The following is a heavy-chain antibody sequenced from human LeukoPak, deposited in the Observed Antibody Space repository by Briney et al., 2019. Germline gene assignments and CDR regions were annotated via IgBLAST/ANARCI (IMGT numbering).Heavy chain of an antibody. J-gene: IGHJ6*03. D-gene: IGHD5-18*01. V-gene: IGHV1-69*06. CDR1: GGTFSSYA. CDR3: ARSSVLRYSYPYYYYYMDV. Sequence: SVKVSCRASGGTFSSYAISWVRQAPGQGLEWMGGIIPIFGTANYAQKFQGRVTITADKSTSTAYMELSSLRSEDTAVYYCARSSVLRYSYPYYYYYMDVWGKGTTVTVSS. CDR2: IIPIFGTA.